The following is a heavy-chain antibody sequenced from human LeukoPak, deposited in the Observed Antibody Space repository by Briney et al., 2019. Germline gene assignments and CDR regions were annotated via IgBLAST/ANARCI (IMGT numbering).Heavy chain of an antibody. Sequence: ASVKVSCKASGYTFTGYYMHWVRQAPGQGLEWMRWINPNSGGTNYAQKFQGRVTMTRDTSISTAYMELSRLRSDDTAVYYCARDLVPYYYDSSGYLYGYWGQGTLVTVSS. CDR2: INPNSGGT. V-gene: IGHV1-2*02. CDR1: GYTFTGYY. D-gene: IGHD3-22*01. CDR3: ARDLVPYYYDSSGYLYGY. J-gene: IGHJ4*02.